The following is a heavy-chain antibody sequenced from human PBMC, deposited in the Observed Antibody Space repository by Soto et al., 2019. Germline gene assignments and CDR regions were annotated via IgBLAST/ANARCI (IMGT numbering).Heavy chain of an antibody. J-gene: IGHJ4*02. CDR2: ISYDGSNK. CDR1: GFTFSSYG. V-gene: IGHV3-30*18. D-gene: IGHD3-22*01. CDR3: AKDGPPYYYDSSGYPKYYFDY. Sequence: LRLSCAASGFTFSSYGMHWVRQAPGKGLEWVAVISYDGSNKYYADSVKGRFTISRDNSKNTLYLQMNSLRAEDTAVYYCAKDGPPYYYDSSGYPKYYFDYWGQGTLVTVSS.